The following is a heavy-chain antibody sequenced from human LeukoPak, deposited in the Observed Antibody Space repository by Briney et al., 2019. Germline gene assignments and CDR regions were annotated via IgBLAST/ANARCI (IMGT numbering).Heavy chain of an antibody. CDR3: ARSPVAAAGNSRLDY. Sequence: GGALRLSCAASGFTFSSYAMHWVRQDPGKGLEYVSAISSNGGSTYYANSVKGRFTISRDNSKNTLYLQMGSLRAEDMAVYYCARSPVAAAGNSRLDYWGQGTLVTVSS. D-gene: IGHD6-13*01. J-gene: IGHJ4*02. V-gene: IGHV3-64*01. CDR1: GFTFSSYA. CDR2: ISSNGGST.